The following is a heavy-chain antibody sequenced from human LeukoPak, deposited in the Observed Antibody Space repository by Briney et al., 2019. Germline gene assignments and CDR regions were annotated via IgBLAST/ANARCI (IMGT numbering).Heavy chain of an antibody. CDR1: GFTFRNYA. CDR2: IGATGVST. CDR3: TIPGGGY. Sequence: PGGSLRLSCAASGFTFRNYAMTWVRQAPGKGLEWVSGIGATGVSTHYADSVRGRSTISRDNSKNSLYLQMNSLRVEDTAIYYCTIPGGGYWGQGTLVTVSS. V-gene: IGHV3-23*01. D-gene: IGHD1-26*01. J-gene: IGHJ4*02.